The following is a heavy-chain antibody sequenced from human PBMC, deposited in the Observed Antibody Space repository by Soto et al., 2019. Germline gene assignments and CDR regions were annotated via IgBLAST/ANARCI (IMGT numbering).Heavy chain of an antibody. Sequence: EVQLAESGGGMVQPGGSLRLSCVASGFTFSSYDMHWVRQAPGKGLEYVSSISSNGGTTYYGNSVKGSFTISRDDCKSTRYVQMGRLRAEDMAVEYWVIRVSGNYDYWGQGTLVTVSS. V-gene: IGHV3-64*01. CDR2: ISSNGGTT. CDR3: VIRVSGNYDY. CDR1: GFTFSSYD. J-gene: IGHJ4*02. D-gene: IGHD1-7*01.